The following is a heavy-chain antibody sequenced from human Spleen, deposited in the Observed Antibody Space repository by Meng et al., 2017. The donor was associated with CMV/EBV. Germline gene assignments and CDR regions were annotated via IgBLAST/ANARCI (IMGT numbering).Heavy chain of an antibody. J-gene: IGHJ4*02. CDR3: ARELAAYFDY. D-gene: IGHD6-13*01. V-gene: IGHV3-30*04. CDR1: GFTFSRYA. CDR2: ISYDGSNN. Sequence: LSCAASGFTFSRYAMHWVRQAPGKGLEWVAVISYDGSNNCSADSVKGRFTISRDKSKNTLYLQMNSLRADDTAIYYCARELAAYFDYWGQGTLVTVSS.